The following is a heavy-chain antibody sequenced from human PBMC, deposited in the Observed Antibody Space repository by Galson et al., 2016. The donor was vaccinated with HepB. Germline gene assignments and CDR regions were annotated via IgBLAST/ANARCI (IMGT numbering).Heavy chain of an antibody. V-gene: IGHV3-21*01. CDR3: ARGHYDFWSGPSRRAFDI. D-gene: IGHD3-3*01. Sequence: SLRLSCAASGFTFSSYAMSWVRQAPGKGLEWVSSISSSSRYIYYADSLKGRFTISRDNAKNSLYLQMNSLRAEDAAVYYCARGHYDFWSGPSRRAFDIWGQGTMVTVSS. CDR1: GFTFSSYA. CDR2: ISSSSRYI. J-gene: IGHJ3*02.